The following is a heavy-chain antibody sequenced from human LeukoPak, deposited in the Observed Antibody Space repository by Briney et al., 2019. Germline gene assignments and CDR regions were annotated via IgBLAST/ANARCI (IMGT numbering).Heavy chain of an antibody. D-gene: IGHD2-15*01. CDR3: AKLGIVVVVPATTWFDP. CDR1: RFTFSSYA. Sequence: QTGGSLRLSCAASRFTFSSYAVRWVRHARGEGLEWVSAISCSGGSTYYADSVKRRFTISRDNSKNTLYLQMNSLRAKDTSVYYCAKLGIVVVVPATTWFDPWGQGTLVTVSS. J-gene: IGHJ5*02. V-gene: IGHV3-23*01. CDR2: ISCSGGST.